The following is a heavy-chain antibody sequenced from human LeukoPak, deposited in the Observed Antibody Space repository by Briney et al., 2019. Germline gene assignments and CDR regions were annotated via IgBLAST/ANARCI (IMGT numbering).Heavy chain of an antibody. Sequence: PGGSLRLSCAASGFIFSNYAMSWVRQAPGKGLEWVSYISSSGSTIYYADSVKGRFTISRDNAKNSLYLQMNSLRAEDTAVYYCARDRGAHYDILTPVAFDIWGQGTMVTVSS. D-gene: IGHD3-9*01. J-gene: IGHJ3*02. CDR2: ISSSGSTI. CDR3: ARDRGAHYDILTPVAFDI. CDR1: GFIFSNYA. V-gene: IGHV3-11*01.